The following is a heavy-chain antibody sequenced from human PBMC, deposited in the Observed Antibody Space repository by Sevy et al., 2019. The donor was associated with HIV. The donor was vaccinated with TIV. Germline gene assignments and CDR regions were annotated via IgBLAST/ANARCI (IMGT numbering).Heavy chain of an antibody. CDR1: GYTFSNYW. J-gene: IGHJ4*02. V-gene: IGHV5-51*01. D-gene: IGHD2-2*01. CDR2: IYPGDSVT. CDR3: ARYPIVVVPAAEYYFDY. Sequence: GESLKISCKGSGYTFSNYWIGWVRQMPGKGLEWMGVIYPGDSVTRYSPSFQGQVTMSADKSTSTAYLQWSSLKTSDTAIYHCARYPIVVVPAAEYYFDYWGQGTLVTVSS.